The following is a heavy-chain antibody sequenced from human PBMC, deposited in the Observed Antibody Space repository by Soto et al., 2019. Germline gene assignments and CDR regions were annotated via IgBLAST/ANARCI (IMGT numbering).Heavy chain of an antibody. V-gene: IGHV4-31*03. CDR2: IYYSGST. CDR3: ARDKVSGRWARRYYYYGMDV. CDR1: GGSISSGGYY. D-gene: IGHD3-3*01. Sequence: QVQLQESGPGLVKPSQTLSLTCTVSGGSISSGGYYWSWIRQHPGKGLEWIGYIYYSGSTYYNPSPKSRVTISVDTSKNQFSLKLSSVTAADTAVYYCARDKVSGRWARRYYYYGMDVWGQGTTVTVSS. J-gene: IGHJ6*02.